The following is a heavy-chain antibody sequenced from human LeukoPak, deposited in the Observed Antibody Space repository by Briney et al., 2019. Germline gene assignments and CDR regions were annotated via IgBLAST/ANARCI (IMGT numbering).Heavy chain of an antibody. J-gene: IGHJ3*02. CDR3: ARDGSLDYYDSSGQNNAFGI. CDR2: IIPILGIA. Sequence: SVKVSCKASGGTFSSYAISWVRQAPGQGLEWMGRIIPILGIANYAQKFQGRVTITADKSTSTAYMELSSLRSEDTAVYYCARDGSLDYYDSSGQNNAFGIWGQGTMVTVSS. CDR1: GGTFSSYA. V-gene: IGHV1-69*04. D-gene: IGHD3-22*01.